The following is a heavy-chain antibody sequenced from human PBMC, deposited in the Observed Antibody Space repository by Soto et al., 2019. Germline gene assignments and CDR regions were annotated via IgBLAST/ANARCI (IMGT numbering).Heavy chain of an antibody. CDR2: ISAYNGNT. J-gene: IGHJ6*02. V-gene: IGHV1-18*04. D-gene: IGHD6-19*01. Sequence: ASVKVSCKASGDTSSNYGISWVRQAPGQGLEWMGWISAYNGNTNYAQKLQGRVTMTTDTSTSTAYMELRSLRSDDTAVYYCARDSAIAVAGKYYYYGMDVWGQGTTVTVSS. CDR1: GDTSSNYG. CDR3: ARDSAIAVAGKYYYYGMDV.